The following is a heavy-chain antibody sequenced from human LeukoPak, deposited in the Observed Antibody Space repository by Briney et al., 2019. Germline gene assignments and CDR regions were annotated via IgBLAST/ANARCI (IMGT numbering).Heavy chain of an antibody. Sequence: GGSLRLSCAASGFTFSSYEMNWVRQAPGKGLEWVAVISYDGSNKYYADSVKGRFTISRDNSKNTLYLQMNSLRAEDTAVYYCAREDCSGGSCYSDLNAFDIWGQGTMVTVSS. CDR3: AREDCSGGSCYSDLNAFDI. J-gene: IGHJ3*02. CDR2: ISYDGSNK. CDR1: GFTFSSYE. V-gene: IGHV3-30*04. D-gene: IGHD2-15*01.